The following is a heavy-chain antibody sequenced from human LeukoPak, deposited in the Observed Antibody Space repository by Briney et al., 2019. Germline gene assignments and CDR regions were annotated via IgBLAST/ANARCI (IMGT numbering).Heavy chain of an antibody. CDR3: ARDQTIFGVRGGMDV. D-gene: IGHD3-3*01. CDR1: GGSISSYY. CDR2: IYYSGST. V-gene: IGHV4-59*01. J-gene: IGHJ6*02. Sequence: SETLSLTCTVSGGSISSYYWSWIRQPPGKGLEWIGYIYYSGSTNYNPSLKRRVTISVDTSKNQFSLKLSSVTAADTAVYYCARDQTIFGVRGGMDVWGQGTTVTVSS.